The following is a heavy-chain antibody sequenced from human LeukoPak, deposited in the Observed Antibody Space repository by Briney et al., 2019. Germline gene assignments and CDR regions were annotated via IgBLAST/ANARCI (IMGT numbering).Heavy chain of an antibody. J-gene: IGHJ4*02. V-gene: IGHV3-7*01. CDR3: ARVRPAISY. Sequence: GGSLRLSCAASGFTFNSYGMHWVRQAPGRGLEWVANIKEDGSEKHHVDSVKGRFTISRDNAKNSLYLQMNSLRAEDTAVYYCARVRPAISYWGQGTLVTVSS. D-gene: IGHD3-3*02. CDR1: GFTFNSYG. CDR2: IKEDGSEK.